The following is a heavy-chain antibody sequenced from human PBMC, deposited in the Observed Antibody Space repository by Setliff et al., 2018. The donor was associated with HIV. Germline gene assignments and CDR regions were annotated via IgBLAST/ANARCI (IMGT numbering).Heavy chain of an antibody. CDR1: GFPFSSYE. Sequence: PGGSLRLSCAASGFPFSSYEMNWVRQAPGKGLEWVSYISSSGSTIYYADSVKGRFTISRDTSKNTLYLQMNSLRAEDTAVYYCARRAYCSSTTCFDNWGQGTLVTVSS. CDR2: ISSSGSTI. V-gene: IGHV3-48*03. J-gene: IGHJ4*02. D-gene: IGHD2-2*01. CDR3: ARRAYCSSTTCFDN.